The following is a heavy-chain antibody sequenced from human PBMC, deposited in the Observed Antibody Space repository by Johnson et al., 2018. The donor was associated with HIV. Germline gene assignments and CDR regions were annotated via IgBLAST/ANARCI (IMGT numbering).Heavy chain of an antibody. J-gene: IGHJ3*02. Sequence: VQLVESGGGLIQPGGSLRLSCAASGFTVSSNYMSWVRQAPGKGLEWVSGIYSGGSTYYADSVKGRFISTRDNSKNTLYLQMNSLRAEDTAVYYCARDIFYTDTAFDIWGQGTMVTVSS. V-gene: IGHV3-53*01. CDR2: IYSGGST. CDR1: GFTVSSNY. CDR3: ARDIFYTDTAFDI.